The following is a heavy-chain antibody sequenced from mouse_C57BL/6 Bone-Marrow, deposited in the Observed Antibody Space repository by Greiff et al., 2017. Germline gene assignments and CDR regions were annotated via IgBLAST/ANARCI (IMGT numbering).Heavy chain of an antibody. V-gene: IGHV1-18*01. J-gene: IGHJ3*01. D-gene: IGHD1-1*01. CDR1: GYTFTDYN. CDR2: INPNNGGT. CDR3: ARSRPYGSSSSWFAY. Sequence: VQLQQSGPELVKPGASVKIPCKASGYTFTDYNMDWVKQSHGKSLEWIGDINPNNGGTIYNQKFKGKATLTVDKSSSTAYMELRSLTSEDTAVYYCARSRPYGSSSSWFAYWGQGTLVTVSA.